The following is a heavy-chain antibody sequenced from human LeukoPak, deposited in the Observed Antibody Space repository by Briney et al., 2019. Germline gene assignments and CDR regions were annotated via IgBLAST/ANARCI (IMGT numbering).Heavy chain of an antibody. CDR1: GFTFSSSA. J-gene: IGHJ4*02. D-gene: IGHD3-22*01. CDR3: ARIPGGYYFNY. V-gene: IGHV3-23*01. CDR2: ISNNGGCT. Sequence: GGSLRLSCAASGFTFSSSAMSWVRQAPGKGLEWVSAISNNGGCTYYADSVQGRFTISRDNSKSTLCLQMNSLRAEDTAVYYCARIPGGYYFNYWGQGTLVTVSS.